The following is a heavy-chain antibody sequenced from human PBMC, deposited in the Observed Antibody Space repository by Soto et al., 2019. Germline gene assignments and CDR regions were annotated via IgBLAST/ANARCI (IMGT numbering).Heavy chain of an antibody. J-gene: IGHJ6*03. CDR2: ISAYNGNT. D-gene: IGHD3-3*01. CDR1: GYTFTSYG. CDR3: ARDRVGTIFGVVIYYYYMDV. Sequence: ASVKVSCKASGYTFTSYGISWVRQAPGQGLEWMGWISAYNGNTNYAQKLQGRVTMTTDTPTSTAYMELGSLRSDDTAVYYCARDRVGTIFGVVIYYYYMDVWGKGTTVTVSS. V-gene: IGHV1-18*01.